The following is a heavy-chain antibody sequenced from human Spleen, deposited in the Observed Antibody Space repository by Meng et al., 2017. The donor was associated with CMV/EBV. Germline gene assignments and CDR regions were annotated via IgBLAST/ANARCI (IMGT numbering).Heavy chain of an antibody. CDR2: IPFDGSNT. V-gene: IGHV3-30-3*01. J-gene: IGHJ5*02. CDR3: ARDPYYDSSGYYRGEGWFDP. Sequence: FSNYAMHWVRQAPGKGLEWMAVIPFDGSNTYYADSVKGRFTISRDNSKNTLYLQMNSLRAEDTALYYCARDPYYDSSGYYRGEGWFDPWGQGTLVTVSS. D-gene: IGHD3-22*01. CDR1: FSNYA.